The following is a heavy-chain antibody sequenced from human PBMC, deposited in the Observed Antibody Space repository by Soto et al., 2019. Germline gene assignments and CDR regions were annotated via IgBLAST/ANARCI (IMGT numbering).Heavy chain of an antibody. CDR2: IIPIFGTA. CDR3: ARAWQIQLGAPPRITYYYYGMDV. V-gene: IGHV1-69*13. D-gene: IGHD5-18*01. Sequence: SVKVSCKASGGTFSSYAISWVRQAPGQGLEWMGGIIPIFGTANYAQKFQGRVTITADESTSTAYMELSSLRSEDTAVYYCARAWQIQLGAPPRITYYYYGMDVWGQGPTVTVSS. CDR1: GGTFSSYA. J-gene: IGHJ6*02.